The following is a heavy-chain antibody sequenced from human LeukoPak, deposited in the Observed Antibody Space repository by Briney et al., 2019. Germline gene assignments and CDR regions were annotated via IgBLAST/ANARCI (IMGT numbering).Heavy chain of an antibody. J-gene: IGHJ5*02. Sequence: PGGSLRLSCVASGFAFNTYWMHWVRQAPGKGLVWVSRINGDGSSTSYADSVKGRFTISRDNAKNTLYLQMNSLSTEDTAVYSCARELQYTLIWSDPWGQGTLVTVSS. V-gene: IGHV3-74*01. CDR2: INGDGSST. D-gene: IGHD2-2*02. CDR1: GFAFNTYW. CDR3: ARELQYTLIWSDP.